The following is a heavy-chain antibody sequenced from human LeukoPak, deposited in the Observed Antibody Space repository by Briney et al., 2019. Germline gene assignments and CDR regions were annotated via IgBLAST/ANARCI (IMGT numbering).Heavy chain of an antibody. J-gene: IGHJ4*02. CDR2: IYSGGST. CDR3: AREGYDSSGYFFDY. CDR1: GFTLSSNY. V-gene: IGHV3-53*01. D-gene: IGHD3-22*01. Sequence: GGSLRLSCAASGFTLSSNYMSWVRQAPGKGLEWVSVIYSGGSTYYADSVKGRFTISSDNSKNTLCLQMNSLRAEDTAVYYCAREGYDSSGYFFDYWGQGTLVTVSS.